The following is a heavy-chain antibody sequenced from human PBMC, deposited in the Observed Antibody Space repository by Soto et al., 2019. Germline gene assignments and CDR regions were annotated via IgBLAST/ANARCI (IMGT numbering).Heavy chain of an antibody. V-gene: IGHV3-15*07. D-gene: IGHD1-7*01. J-gene: IGHJ6*02. CDR3: TTVIRNYWAYYYYGMDV. Sequence: TGGSLRLSCAASGFSFNNAWMNWVRQAPGKGLEWVGRIKSKSDDGATDYAAPVKGRFTISRDPSKNTLYLQMNSLKTEDTAIYFCTTVIRNYWAYYYYGMDVWGQGTTVTVSS. CDR1: GFSFNNAW. CDR2: IKSKSDDGAT.